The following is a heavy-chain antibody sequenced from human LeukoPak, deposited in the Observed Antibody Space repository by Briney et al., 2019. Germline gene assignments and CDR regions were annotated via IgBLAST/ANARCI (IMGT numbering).Heavy chain of an antibody. D-gene: IGHD6-6*01. J-gene: IGHJ4*02. CDR2: VYSGDNT. Sequence: EPGGSLRLSCAASGFAVSSNYMIWFRQAPGKGLEWVSVVYSGDNTYYAASVRGRFTISRDNSKNTPYLRMSSLRPEDTAVYFCARDAANSIAARYDYWGQGTLVTVSS. V-gene: IGHV3-53*01. CDR3: ARDAANSIAARYDY. CDR1: GFAVSSNY.